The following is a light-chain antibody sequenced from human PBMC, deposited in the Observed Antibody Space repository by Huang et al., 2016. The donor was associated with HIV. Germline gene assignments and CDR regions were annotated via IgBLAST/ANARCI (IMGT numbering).Light chain of an antibody. CDR1: QRVFSTSTNTDY. V-gene: IGKV4-1*01. CDR3: QQYYGSPQT. CDR2: WAS. Sequence: DIVMAQSPVSLAVSLGERATLTCRSTQRVFSTSTNTDYLAWFQQKPGQPPKLLLFWASRREGGVPDRFSGSGSGTYFTLTIGSLEADDAAIYYCQQYYGSPQTFGQGTRV. J-gene: IGKJ1*01.